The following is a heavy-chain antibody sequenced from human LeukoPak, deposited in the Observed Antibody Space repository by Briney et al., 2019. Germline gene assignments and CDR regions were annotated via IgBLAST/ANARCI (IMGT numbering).Heavy chain of an antibody. CDR3: ARDGITMGGGVGMDV. Sequence: GGSLRLSCAASGFTVSSKYMSWVRQAPGKGLEWVSLIYSGGGTYYADSVKGRFTISRDNSKNTLYLQMNSLRAEDTAVYYCARDGITMGGGVGMDVWGQGTTVTVSS. D-gene: IGHD3-10*01. J-gene: IGHJ6*02. CDR2: IYSGGGT. V-gene: IGHV3-66*01. CDR1: GFTVSSKY.